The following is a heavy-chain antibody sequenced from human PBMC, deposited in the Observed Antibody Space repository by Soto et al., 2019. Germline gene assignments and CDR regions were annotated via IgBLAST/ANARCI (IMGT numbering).Heavy chain of an antibody. V-gene: IGHV3-7*05. J-gene: IGHJ4*02. CDR2: VIEDGSEE. D-gene: IGHD3-16*01. CDR1: GFTFGAYS. CDR3: VRMGGDY. Sequence: EVQLVESGGGLVQPGWSLTRSSAASGFTFGAYSMGWVRQDPGRGLEWVATVIEDGSEEYHMDCGKGRISMCRSDARSSVYLQMSSRRVEDSAVYWCVRMGGDYGGQGSMVAVSS.